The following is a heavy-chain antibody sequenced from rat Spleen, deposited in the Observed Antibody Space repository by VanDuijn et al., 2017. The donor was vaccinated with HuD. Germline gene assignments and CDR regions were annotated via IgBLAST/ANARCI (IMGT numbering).Heavy chain of an antibody. CDR1: GFIFSNSW. V-gene: IGHV5-58*01. CDR2: INPDGGST. J-gene: IGHJ4*01. CDR3: ARLDGYYHYVMDA. D-gene: IGHD1-12*03. Sequence: EVQLVESGGGLVQPGRSLKLSCVASGFIFSNSWMYWIRQAPGKGLEWIATINPDGGSTYYPDSVRGRFTISRDIAESSLYLEMNSLKSEDTATYYCARLDGYYHYVMDAWGQGASVTVAS.